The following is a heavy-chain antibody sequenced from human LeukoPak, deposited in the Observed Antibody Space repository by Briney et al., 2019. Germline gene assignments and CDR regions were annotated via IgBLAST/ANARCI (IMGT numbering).Heavy chain of an antibody. Sequence: ASVKVSCKASGYTFTSYYMHWVRQAPGQGLEWMGIINPSGGSTSYAQKFQGRVTMTRDTSTSTVYMELSSLRSEDTAVYYCAGDLEYYYDSSGYHAFDIWGQGTMVTVSS. V-gene: IGHV1-46*01. J-gene: IGHJ3*02. CDR3: AGDLEYYYDSSGYHAFDI. D-gene: IGHD3-22*01. CDR1: GYTFTSYY. CDR2: INPSGGST.